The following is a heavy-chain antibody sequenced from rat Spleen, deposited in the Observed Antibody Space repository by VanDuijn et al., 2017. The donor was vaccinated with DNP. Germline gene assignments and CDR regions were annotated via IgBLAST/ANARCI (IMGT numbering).Heavy chain of an antibody. CDR2: ITNTGGST. D-gene: IGHD1-2*01. J-gene: IGHJ3*01. Sequence: EVQLVESGGGLVQPGRSLKLSCVASGFTFNNYWMTWIRQAPGKGLEWVASITNTGGSTYYPDSVKGRFTISRDNAKSTLYLQMNSLRSEDTATYYCTRDYYSSYTSHGFAYWGQGTLVTVSS. CDR3: TRDYYSSYTSHGFAY. CDR1: GFTFNNYW. V-gene: IGHV5-31*01.